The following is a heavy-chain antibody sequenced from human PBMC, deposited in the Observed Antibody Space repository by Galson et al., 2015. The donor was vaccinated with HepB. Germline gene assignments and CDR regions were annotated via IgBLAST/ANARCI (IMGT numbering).Heavy chain of an antibody. CDR2: INHSGST. Sequence: ETLSLTCAVYGGSFSGYYWSWIRQPPGKGLEWIGEINHSGSTNYNPSLKSRVTISVDTSKNQFSLKLSSVTAADTAVYYCARGRGDAPRNWFDPWGQGTLVTVSS. D-gene: IGHD2-21*02. J-gene: IGHJ5*02. CDR3: ARGRGDAPRNWFDP. CDR1: GGSFSGYY. V-gene: IGHV4-34*01.